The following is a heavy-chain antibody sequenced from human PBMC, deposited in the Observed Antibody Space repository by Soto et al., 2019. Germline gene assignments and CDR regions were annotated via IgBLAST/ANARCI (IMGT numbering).Heavy chain of an antibody. CDR2: INHSGST. D-gene: IGHD6-13*01. CDR1: GGSFSGYY. V-gene: IGHV4-34*01. J-gene: IGHJ5*02. Sequence: SLTCAVYGGSFSGYYWRWIRQPPGKGLEWIGEINHSGSTNYNPSLKSRVIISVDTSKNQFSLKLSSVTAADTAVYYCASGRGSSWYNWFDPSDQGSL. CDR3: ASGRGSSWYNWFDP.